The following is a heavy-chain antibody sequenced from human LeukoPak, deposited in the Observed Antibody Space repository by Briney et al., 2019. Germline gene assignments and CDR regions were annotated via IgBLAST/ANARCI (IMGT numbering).Heavy chain of an antibody. D-gene: IGHD2-2*01. CDR1: GFTVSSNY. V-gene: IGHV3-66*02. J-gene: IGHJ6*03. CDR2: IYSGGST. CDR3: AGDRSYTTSCYPYYYYMDV. Sequence: GGSLRLSCAASGFTVSSNYMSWVRQAPGKGLEWVSVIYSGGSTYYADSVKGRFTISRDNSKNTLYLQMNSLRAEDTAVYYCAGDRSYTTSCYPYYYYMDVWGKGTTVTVSS.